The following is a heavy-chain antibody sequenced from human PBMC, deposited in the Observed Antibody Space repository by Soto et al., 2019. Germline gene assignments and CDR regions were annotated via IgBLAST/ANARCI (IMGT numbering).Heavy chain of an antibody. J-gene: IGHJ4*02. CDR1: GFTFSSHA. D-gene: IGHD2-8*02. CDR3: ARALLTGRYFDY. Sequence: QVQLVESGGGVAQPGRSLRLSCAASGFTFSSHAMHWVRQAPGKGLEWVAVISYDGNHKYYPDSVKGRFTISRDDSQNTLYLQMNSLRAEDTAVYYCARALLTGRYFDYWGQGTLVTVSS. CDR2: ISYDGNHK. V-gene: IGHV3-30-3*01.